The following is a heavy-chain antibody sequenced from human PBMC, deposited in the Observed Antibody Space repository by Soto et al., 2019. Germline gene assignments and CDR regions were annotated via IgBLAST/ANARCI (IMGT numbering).Heavy chain of an antibody. CDR2: IYTSGST. V-gene: IGHV4-4*07. Sequence: SESLSLTCTLSGPSISTYYWSWIRQPAGKGLEWIGRIYTSGSTNYNPSLKSRVTMSADTSKNQFSLKLSSVTAAETAVYYCARTRLNIGNRFDPWAQGTLVTASS. CDR1: GPSISTYY. CDR3: ARTRLNIGNRFDP. D-gene: IGHD5-12*01. J-gene: IGHJ5*02.